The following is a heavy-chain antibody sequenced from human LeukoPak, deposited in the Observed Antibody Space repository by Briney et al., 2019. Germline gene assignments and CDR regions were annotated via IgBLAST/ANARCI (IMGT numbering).Heavy chain of an antibody. CDR1: GGSISSSSYY. D-gene: IGHD4-11*01. V-gene: IGHV4-39*02. J-gene: IGHJ4*02. CDR2: IYYSGST. CDR3: ARDDSNYGLGY. Sequence: PSETLSLTCTVSGGSISSSSYYWGWIRQPPGKGLEWIGSIYYSGSTYYNPSLKSRVTISVDTSKNQFSLKLSSVTAADTAVYYCARDDSNYGLGYWGQGTLVTVSS.